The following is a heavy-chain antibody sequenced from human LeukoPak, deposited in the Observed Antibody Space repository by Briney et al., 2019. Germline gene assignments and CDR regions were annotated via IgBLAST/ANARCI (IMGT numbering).Heavy chain of an antibody. J-gene: IGHJ4*02. D-gene: IGHD3-3*01. CDR3: AKGLRFLEWLLYFDY. V-gene: IGHV3-23*01. CDR2: ISGSGGST. CDR1: GFTFSSYA. Sequence: GGSLRLSCAASGFTFSSYAMSWVRQAPGKGLEWVSAISGSGGSTYYADSVKGRFTISRVNSKNTLYLQMNSLRAEDTAVYYCAKGLRFLEWLLYFDYWGQGTLVTVSS.